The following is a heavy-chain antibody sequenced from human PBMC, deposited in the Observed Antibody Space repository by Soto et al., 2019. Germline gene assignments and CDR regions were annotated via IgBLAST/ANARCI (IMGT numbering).Heavy chain of an antibody. CDR1: GGSIRSGCYY. D-gene: IGHD6-13*01. V-gene: IGHV4-31*03. CDR3: PRDPSGIAAEGGLAP. CDR2: IYYSGST. J-gene: IGHJ5*02. Sequence: SETLSLTCTVSGGSIRSGCYYWSWIRQHPGKGLEWIGYIYYSGSTYYNPSLKSRVTISVDTSKNQFSLKLISVTFADTAVYYCPRDPSGIAAEGGLAPWGQGTPVPVSS.